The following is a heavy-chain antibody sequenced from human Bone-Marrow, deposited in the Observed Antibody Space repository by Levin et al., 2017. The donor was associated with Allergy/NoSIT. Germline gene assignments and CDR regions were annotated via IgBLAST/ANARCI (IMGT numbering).Heavy chain of an antibody. J-gene: IGHJ3*02. Sequence: ASGPTLVKPTQTLTLTCTFSGFSLSTSGVGVGWIRQPPGKALEWLAFLYWDDDERYSPSLDTRLTLTKDTSKNQVVLTMTNMDPVDTATYYCAHSRGNSTEDAFNIWGQGTTVTVSS. CDR1: GFSLSTSGVG. D-gene: IGHD3-16*01. CDR3: AHSRGNSTEDAFNI. CDR2: LYWDDDE. V-gene: IGHV2-5*02.